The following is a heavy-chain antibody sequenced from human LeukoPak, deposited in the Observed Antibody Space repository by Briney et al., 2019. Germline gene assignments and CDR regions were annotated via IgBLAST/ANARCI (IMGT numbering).Heavy chain of an antibody. CDR3: AKAGSGWGWHFDL. CDR2: ISWNSASI. J-gene: IGHJ2*01. Sequence: PGGSLRLSCAASGFTFDDYAMHWVRQVPGKGLEWVSGISWNSASIGYADSVKGRFTISRDNAKNSLYLQMNSLRAEDMALYYCAKAGSGWGWHFDLWGRGTLVTVSS. V-gene: IGHV3-9*03. D-gene: IGHD6-19*01. CDR1: GFTFDDYA.